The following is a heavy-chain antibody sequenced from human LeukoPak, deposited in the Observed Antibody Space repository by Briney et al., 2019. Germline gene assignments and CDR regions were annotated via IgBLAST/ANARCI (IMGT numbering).Heavy chain of an antibody. J-gene: IGHJ4*02. D-gene: IGHD2-2*01. V-gene: IGHV1-24*01. CDR1: GYTLTELS. CDR2: FDPEDGET. CDR3: GGCSSTSCYFLDY. Sequence: EASVKVSCKVSGYTLTELSMHWVRQAPGKGLEWMGGFDPEDGETIYAQKFRGRVTMTEDTSTDTAYMELSSLRSEDTAVYYCGGCSSTSCYFLDYWGQGTLVTVSS.